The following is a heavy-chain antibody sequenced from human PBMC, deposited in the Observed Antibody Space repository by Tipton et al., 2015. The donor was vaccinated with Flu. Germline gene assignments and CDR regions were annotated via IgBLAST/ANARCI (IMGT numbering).Heavy chain of an antibody. CDR3: VRETILSASDF. J-gene: IGHJ3*01. V-gene: IGHV3-73*01. D-gene: IGHD1-7*01. CDR2: IRSKANNYAT. CDR1: GFTFSASA. Sequence: GSLRLSCVASGFTFSASAMHWVRQAPGKGLEWVGRIRSKANNYATASAASVSGRFTISRDNAKNSLYLQMNSLRAEDTAVYYCVRETILSASDFWGEGTMVTVSS.